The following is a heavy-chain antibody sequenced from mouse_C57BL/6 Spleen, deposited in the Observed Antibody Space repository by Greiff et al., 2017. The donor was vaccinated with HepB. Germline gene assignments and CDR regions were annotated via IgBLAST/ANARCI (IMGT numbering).Heavy chain of an antibody. Sequence: VHLVESGPELVKPGASVKISCKASGYAFSSSWMNWVKQRPGKGLEWIGRIYPGDGDTNYNGKFKGKATLTADKSSSTAYMQLSSLTSEDSAVYFCARGGNYGNYKDYWGQGTTLTVSS. CDR1: GYAFSSSW. J-gene: IGHJ2*01. V-gene: IGHV1-82*01. D-gene: IGHD2-1*01. CDR2: IYPGDGDT. CDR3: ARGGNYGNYKDY.